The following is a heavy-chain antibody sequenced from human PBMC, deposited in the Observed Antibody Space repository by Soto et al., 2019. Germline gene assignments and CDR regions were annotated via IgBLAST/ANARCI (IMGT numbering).Heavy chain of an antibody. CDR3: DRLSVTNVRVLYGMDV. Sequence: GESLKISCKGSGYSFTSYCIGWVRQMPGKGLEWMGVIYPGDSDTRYSASFQGHITISDDKSISTAYLQWSSLKASDTAMYYCDRLSVTNVRVLYGMDVWGQGTTVTVSS. D-gene: IGHD3-10*01. V-gene: IGHV5-51*01. J-gene: IGHJ6*02. CDR2: IYPGDSDT. CDR1: GYSFTSYC.